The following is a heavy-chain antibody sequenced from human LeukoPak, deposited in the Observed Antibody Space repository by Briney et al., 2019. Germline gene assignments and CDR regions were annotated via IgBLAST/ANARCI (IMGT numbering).Heavy chain of an antibody. CDR3: AKVRRYSSSWYKDYYYYYGMDV. CDR2: IWYDGNNK. CDR1: GFTFSNYG. V-gene: IGHV3-33*06. Sequence: GGSLRLSCAASGFTFSNYGMHWVRQAPGKGLEWVAVIWYDGNNKYYADSVKGRFTISRDNSKNTLYLQMNSLRAEDTAVYYCAKVRRYSSSWYKDYYYYYGMDVWGQGTTVTVSS. D-gene: IGHD6-13*01. J-gene: IGHJ6*02.